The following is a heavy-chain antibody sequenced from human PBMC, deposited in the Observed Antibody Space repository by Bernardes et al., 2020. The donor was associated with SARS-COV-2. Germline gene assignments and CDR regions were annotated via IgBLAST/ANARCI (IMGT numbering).Heavy chain of an antibody. J-gene: IGHJ5*02. CDR1: GYTLTELS. CDR2: FDPEDGAT. CDR3: ATGPGYSVPAARPVKGFGSNWFEP. D-gene: IGHD2-2*01. V-gene: IGHV1-24*01. Sequence: ASVKVSCKVSGYTLTELSMHWVRQAPGKGLEWMGGFDPEDGATIYAQKFQGRVTMTEDTSTDTAYMELSSLRSEDTAVYYCATGPGYSVPAARPVKGFGSNWFEPWGQGTLVTVSS.